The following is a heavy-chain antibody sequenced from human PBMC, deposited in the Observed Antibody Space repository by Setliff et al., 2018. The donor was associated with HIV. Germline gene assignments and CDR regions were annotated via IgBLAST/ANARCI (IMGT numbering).Heavy chain of an antibody. CDR2: IRRKAYGGTT. Sequence: PGGSLRLSCTASGFTFGDYAVSWVRQAPGKGLQWVGFIRRKAYGGTTEYAASVKGRFTISRDDSKSIAYLQMISLQTEDTAVYYCARELPGILGYYMDVWGKGTTVTVSS. J-gene: IGHJ6*03. CDR1: GFTFGDYA. D-gene: IGHD3-10*01. V-gene: IGHV3-49*04. CDR3: ARELPGILGYYMDV.